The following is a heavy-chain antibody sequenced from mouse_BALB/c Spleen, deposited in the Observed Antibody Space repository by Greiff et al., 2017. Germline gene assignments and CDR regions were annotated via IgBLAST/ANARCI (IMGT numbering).Heavy chain of an antibody. V-gene: IGHV1-15*01. CDR2: IDPETGGT. J-gene: IGHJ2*01. Sequence: QVQLKESGAELVRPGASVTLSCKASGYTFTDYEMHWVKQTPVHGLEWIGAIDPETGGTAYNQKFKGKATLTADKSSSTAYMELRSLTSEDSAVYYCTRWNYYGYLIFDYWGQGTTLTVSS. D-gene: IGHD1-2*01. CDR3: TRWNYYGYLIFDY. CDR1: GYTFTDYE.